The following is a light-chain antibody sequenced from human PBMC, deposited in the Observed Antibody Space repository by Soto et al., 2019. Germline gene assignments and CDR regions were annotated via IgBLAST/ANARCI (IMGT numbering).Light chain of an antibody. V-gene: IGKV3-20*01. CDR3: QQYGSSPQT. J-gene: IGKJ2*01. CDR1: QSVSSSY. CDR2: GAS. Sequence: EIVLTQSPGTLSLSPGERATLSCRASQSVSSSYVAWYQQKPGQAPRLLIYGASSRATGIPDRFSGSGSGTDLTLTISRLEPEDFAVYYCQQYGSSPQTFGQGTKLEI.